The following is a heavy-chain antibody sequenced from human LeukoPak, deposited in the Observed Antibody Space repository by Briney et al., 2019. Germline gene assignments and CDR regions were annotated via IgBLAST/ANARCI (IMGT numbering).Heavy chain of an antibody. V-gene: IGHV4-59*01. J-gene: IGHJ4*02. CDR2: IYYRGST. CDR3: ARDSTSTWYHYFDY. Sequence: SETLSLTCTVSSGSIDTYYWSWIRQPPGKGLGWIGNIYYRGSTSYNPSLKSRVTISVDTSKNQFSLKLNSVTAADTAVYYCARDSTSTWYHYFDYWGQGTLVTVSS. D-gene: IGHD6-13*01. CDR1: SGSIDTYY.